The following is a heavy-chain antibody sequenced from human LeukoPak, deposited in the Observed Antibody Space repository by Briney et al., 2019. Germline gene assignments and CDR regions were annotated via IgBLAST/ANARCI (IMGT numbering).Heavy chain of an antibody. CDR1: GFSLTTSGVG. J-gene: IGHJ4*02. V-gene: IGHV2-5*02. Sequence: SGPTLVKPTQTLTLTCTFSGFSLTTSGVGVGWIRQPPGKALEWLAVIYWDDDKRYSPFVENRLTITKDTSKNQVVLTMTNMDPVDTATYYCAHRLVGFTGSYYQSYFDFWGQGTLVTVSS. CDR2: IYWDDDK. CDR3: AHRLVGFTGSYYQSYFDF. D-gene: IGHD1-26*01.